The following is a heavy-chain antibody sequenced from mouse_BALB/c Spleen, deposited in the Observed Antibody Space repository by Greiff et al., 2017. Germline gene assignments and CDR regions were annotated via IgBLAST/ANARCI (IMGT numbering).Heavy chain of an antibody. CDR2: ISDGGSYT. D-gene: IGHD2-4*01. CDR3: ARYDYDAFAY. Sequence: EVKLMESGGGLVKPGGSLKLSCAASGFTFSDYYMYWVRQTPEKRLEWVATISDGGSYTYYPDSVKGRFTISRDNAKNNLYLQMSSLKSEDTAMYYCARYDYDAFAYWGQGTLVTVSA. CDR1: GFTFSDYY. V-gene: IGHV5-4*02. J-gene: IGHJ3*01.